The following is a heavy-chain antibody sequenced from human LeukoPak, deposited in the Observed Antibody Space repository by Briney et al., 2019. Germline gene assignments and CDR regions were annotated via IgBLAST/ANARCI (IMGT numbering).Heavy chain of an antibody. J-gene: IGHJ4*02. Sequence: GGSLRLSCAASGFTFSSYSMNWVRKAPGKGLEWVSYISSSGSTKYYADSVKGRFTISRDNAKSSLYLQMNSLRAEDTAVYYCARALRAVRGYYFDYWGQGTLVTVSS. D-gene: IGHD3-10*01. CDR3: ARALRAVRGYYFDY. V-gene: IGHV3-48*04. CDR2: ISSSGSTK. CDR1: GFTFSSYS.